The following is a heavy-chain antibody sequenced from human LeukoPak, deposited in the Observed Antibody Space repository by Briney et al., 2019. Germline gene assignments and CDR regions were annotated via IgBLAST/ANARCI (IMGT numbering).Heavy chain of an antibody. CDR2: ISAYNGNT. D-gene: IGHD6-13*01. Sequence: GASVKVSCKASGHTFTSYGISWVRQAPGQGLEWMGWISAYNGNTNYAQKLQGRVTMTTDTSTSTAYMELRSLRSDDTAVYYCARVEQQLVQNYYYYYYMDVWGKGTTVTVSS. J-gene: IGHJ6*03. CDR3: ARVEQQLVQNYYYYYYMDV. V-gene: IGHV1-18*01. CDR1: GHTFTSYG.